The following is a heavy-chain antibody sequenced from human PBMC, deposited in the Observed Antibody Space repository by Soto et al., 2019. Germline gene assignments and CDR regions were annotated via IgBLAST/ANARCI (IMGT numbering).Heavy chain of an antibody. CDR1: GGSISSGDYY. J-gene: IGHJ4*02. V-gene: IGHV4-30-4*01. CDR2: IYYSGST. CDR3: ARAKMATIRAGGSAFDY. Sequence: QVQLQESGPGLVKPSQTLSLTCTVSGGSISSGDYYWSWIRQPPGKGLEWIGYIYYSGSTYYNPSLKSRVTISVDTSKHQFSLKLSSVTAADTAVYYCARAKMATIRAGGSAFDYWGQGTLVTVSS. D-gene: IGHD5-12*01.